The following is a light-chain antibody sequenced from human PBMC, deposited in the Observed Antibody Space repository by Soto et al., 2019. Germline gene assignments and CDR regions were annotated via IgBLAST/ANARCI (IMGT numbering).Light chain of an antibody. CDR2: GAS. J-gene: IGKJ5*01. CDR1: QGVSSSY. V-gene: IGKV3-20*01. CDR3: QQYGSSPFVT. Sequence: MVLAQSPGTRSLSLWGRASSSCRSSQGVSSSYLAWYQQKPGQAPRLLIYGASSRATGIPDRFSGSGSGTAFTLTIRRLEPEHFAVYSCQQYGSSPFVTFGRGTRLEIK.